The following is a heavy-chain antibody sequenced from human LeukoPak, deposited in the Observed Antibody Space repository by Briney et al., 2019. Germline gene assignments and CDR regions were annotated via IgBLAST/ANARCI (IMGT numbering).Heavy chain of an antibody. Sequence: ASVKVSCKASGYTFTSYGISWVRQAPGQGLEWMGWISAYNGNTNYAQKLQGGVTMTTDTSTSTAYMELSSLRSEDTAVYYCARLGAYYYDSSGPHWGQGTLVTVSS. CDR1: GYTFTSYG. D-gene: IGHD3-22*01. CDR2: ISAYNGNT. V-gene: IGHV1-18*01. CDR3: ARLGAYYYDSSGPH. J-gene: IGHJ4*02.